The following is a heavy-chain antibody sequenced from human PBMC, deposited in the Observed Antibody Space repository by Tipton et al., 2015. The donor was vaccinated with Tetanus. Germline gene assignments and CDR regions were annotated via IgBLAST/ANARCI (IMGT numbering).Heavy chain of an antibody. CDR2: ISSSSSYI. D-gene: IGHD5-12*01. CDR1: GFTFSSYS. V-gene: IGHV3-21*04. CDR3: ARENGGYDYYYYYGMDV. Sequence: SLRLSCAASGFTFSSYSMNWVSQAPGKGLEWVSSISSSSSYIYYADSVKGRFTISRDNAKNSLYLQMNSLRAEDTAVYYCARENGGYDYYYYYGMDVLGQGTTVTVSS. J-gene: IGHJ6*02.